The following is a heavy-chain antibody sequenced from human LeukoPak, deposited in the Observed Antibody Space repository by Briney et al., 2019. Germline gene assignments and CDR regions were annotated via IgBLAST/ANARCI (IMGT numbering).Heavy chain of an antibody. CDR1: GGSISSSNYQ. CDR2: IKQDGSEK. J-gene: IGHJ6*03. Sequence: ETLSLTCTVSGGSISSSNYQWGWIRQPPGKGLEWVANIKQDGSEKYYVDSVKGRFTISRDNAKNSLYLQMNSLRAEDTAVYYCARRAISYYYYYMDVWGKGTTVTVSS. V-gene: IGHV3-7*01. CDR3: ARRAISYYYYYMDV.